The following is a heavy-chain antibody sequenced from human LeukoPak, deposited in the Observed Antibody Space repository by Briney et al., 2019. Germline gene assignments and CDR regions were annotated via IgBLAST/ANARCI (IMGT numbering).Heavy chain of an antibody. CDR1: GYSLTSYW. V-gene: IGHV5-51*01. CDR3: ARAPLSGYVFPLVDGMDV. Sequence: GESLKISCKGSGYSLTSYWIGWVRQMPGKGLEWMGIIYPGDSDTRYSPSFQGQVTISADKSISTASLQWSSLKASDTAMYYCARAPLSGYVFPLVDGMDVWGQGTTVTVSS. J-gene: IGHJ6*02. CDR2: IYPGDSDT. D-gene: IGHD5-12*01.